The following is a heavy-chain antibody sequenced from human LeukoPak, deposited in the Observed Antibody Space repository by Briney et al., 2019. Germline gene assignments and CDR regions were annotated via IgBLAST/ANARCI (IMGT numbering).Heavy chain of an antibody. CDR2: ISYDGSNK. D-gene: IGHD2-2*01. V-gene: IGHV3-30-3*01. CDR3: AREGYCSSTSCYPTLNWFDP. CDR1: GFTFSSYA. Sequence: PGGSLRLSCAASGFTFSSYAMYWVRQAPGKGLEWVAVISYDGSNKYYADSVKGRFTISRDNSKNTLYLQMNSLRAEDTAVYYCAREGYCSSTSCYPTLNWFDPWGQGTLVTVSS. J-gene: IGHJ5*02.